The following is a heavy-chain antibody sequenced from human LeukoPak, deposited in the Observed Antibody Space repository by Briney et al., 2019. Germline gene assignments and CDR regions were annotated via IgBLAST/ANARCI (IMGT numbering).Heavy chain of an antibody. V-gene: IGHV3-53*01. CDR2: IYSGGST. CDR3: ATDSSGYYSDAFDI. CDR1: GFTVSSNY. J-gene: IGHJ3*02. D-gene: IGHD3-22*01. Sequence: GGSLRLSCAASGFTVSSNYMSWVRQAPGKGLEWVPDIYSGGSTYYADSVKGRFTISRDNSKNTLSLQMNSLRAEDTAVYYCATDSSGYYSDAFDIWGQGTMVTVSS.